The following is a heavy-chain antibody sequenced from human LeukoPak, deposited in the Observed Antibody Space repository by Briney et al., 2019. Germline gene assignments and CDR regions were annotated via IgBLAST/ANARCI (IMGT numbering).Heavy chain of an antibody. Sequence: SETLSLTCAVYGVSFSGYYWSWIRQPPGKGLEWIGYIYYSGSTNYNPSLKSRVTISVDTSKNQFSLKLSSVTAADTAVYYCARGERITMIVVAPPDVWGQGTTVTVSS. V-gene: IGHV4-59*01. CDR2: IYYSGST. CDR3: ARGERITMIVVAPPDV. D-gene: IGHD3-22*01. CDR1: GVSFSGYY. J-gene: IGHJ6*02.